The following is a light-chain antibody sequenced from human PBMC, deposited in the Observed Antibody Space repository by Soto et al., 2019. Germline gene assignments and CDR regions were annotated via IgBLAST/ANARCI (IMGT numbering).Light chain of an antibody. Sequence: QSVLTQPPSASGTPGQRITISCSGSGSNIGSNSVTWYQQLPRTAPKLLIYTNSQRPSGVPDRFSGSKSGTSASLAISGLQSGDEADYYCATWDESLNGYVFGTGTKVTV. CDR1: GSNIGSNS. CDR2: TNS. J-gene: IGLJ1*01. V-gene: IGLV1-44*01. CDR3: ATWDESLNGYV.